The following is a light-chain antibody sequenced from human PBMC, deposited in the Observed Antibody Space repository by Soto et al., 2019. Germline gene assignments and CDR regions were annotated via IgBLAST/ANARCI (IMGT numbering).Light chain of an antibody. CDR2: GAS. CDR3: QQYYSTPT. Sequence: EIVLTQSPAILSASPGERATLSCRASQTVSDNLAWYQQKPGQSPRLLIYGASTRATDIPVRFSGSGSGTEFTLTISSLQSEDFAVYYCQQYYSTPTFGQGTKLEIK. J-gene: IGKJ2*01. CDR1: QTVSDN. V-gene: IGKV3-15*01.